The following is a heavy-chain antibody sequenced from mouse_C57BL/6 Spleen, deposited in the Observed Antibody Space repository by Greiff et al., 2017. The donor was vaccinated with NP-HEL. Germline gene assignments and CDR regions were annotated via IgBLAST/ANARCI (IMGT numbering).Heavy chain of an antibody. CDR1: GYSFTDYN. CDR3: ARGDYGSRNAMDY. J-gene: IGHJ4*01. D-gene: IGHD1-1*01. CDR2: INPNYGTT. Sequence: EVKLMESGPELVKPGASVKISCKASGYSFTDYNMNWVKQSNGKSLEWIGVINPNYGTTSYNQKFKGKATLTVDQSSSTAYMQLNSLTSEDSAVYYCARGDYGSRNAMDYWGQGTSVTVSS. V-gene: IGHV1-39*01.